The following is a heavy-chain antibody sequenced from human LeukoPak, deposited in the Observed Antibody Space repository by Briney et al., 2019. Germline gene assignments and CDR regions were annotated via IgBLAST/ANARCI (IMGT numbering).Heavy chain of an antibody. V-gene: IGHV1-69*13. D-gene: IGHD3-9*01. J-gene: IGHJ5*02. Sequence: SVKVSCKASGGTFSSYAISWVRQAPGQGLEWMGGIIPIFGTANYARKFQGRVTITADESTSTAYMELSSLRSEDTAVYYCARGGRYFDWLLPNNWFDPWGQGTLVTVSS. CDR3: ARGGRYFDWLLPNNWFDP. CDR1: GGTFSSYA. CDR2: IIPIFGTA.